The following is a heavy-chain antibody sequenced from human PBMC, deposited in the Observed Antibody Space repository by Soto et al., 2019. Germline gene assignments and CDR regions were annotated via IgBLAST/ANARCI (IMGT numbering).Heavy chain of an antibody. J-gene: IGHJ2*01. Sequence: QVQLQESGPGLVKPSQTLSLTCTVSGGSISSGGYYWSWIRQHPGKGLEWIGYIYYSGSTYYNPSLKRRVTISVDTSKNQFSLKLSSVTAADTAVYYCARVEDGDADPEGWYFDLWGRGTLVTVSS. D-gene: IGHD7-27*01. CDR2: IYYSGST. CDR3: ARVEDGDADPEGWYFDL. CDR1: GGSISSGGYY. V-gene: IGHV4-31*03.